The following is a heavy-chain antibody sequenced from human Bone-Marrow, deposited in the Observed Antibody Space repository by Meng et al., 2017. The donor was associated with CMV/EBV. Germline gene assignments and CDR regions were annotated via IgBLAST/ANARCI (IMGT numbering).Heavy chain of an antibody. V-gene: IGHV1-2*02. J-gene: IGHJ4*02. D-gene: IGHD3-10*01. CDR2: INPNRGGT. CDR1: GYTFTGYY. CDR3: ARELGGVHYYGSGSYYLY. Sequence: ASVKVSCKASGYTFTGYYMHWVRQAPGQGLEWMGWINPNRGGTNYAQKFQGRVTMTRDTSISTAYMELSRLRSDDTAVYYCARELGGVHYYGSGSYYLYWGQGTLVTVSS.